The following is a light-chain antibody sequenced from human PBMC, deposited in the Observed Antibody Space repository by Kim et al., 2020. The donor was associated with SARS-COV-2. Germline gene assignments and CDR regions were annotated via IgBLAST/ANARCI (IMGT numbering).Light chain of an antibody. V-gene: IGLV3-1*01. CDR2: QDD. J-gene: IGLJ3*02. CDR3: QTWDGITAV. Sequence: SVSPGQTASITCSGDDLGDKYTCWYQQKPGQSPLLVIYQDDRRPSGIPVRFSGSNSGNTATLTISGTQAMDEADYYCQTWDGITAVFGGGTKVTVL. CDR1: DLGDKY.